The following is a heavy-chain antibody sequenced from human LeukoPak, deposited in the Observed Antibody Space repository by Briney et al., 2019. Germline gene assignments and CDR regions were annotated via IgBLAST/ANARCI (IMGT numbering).Heavy chain of an antibody. D-gene: IGHD4-11*01. J-gene: IGHJ6*03. CDR1: GFTFSSYA. V-gene: IGHV3-23*01. CDR2: ISGSGGST. Sequence: GGSLRLSCAASGFTFSSYAMSWVRQAPGKGLEWVSAISGSGGSTYYADSVKGRFTISRDNSKNTLYLQMNSLRAEDTAVYYCAKGAMTTAVLYYYYMDVWSKGTTVTVSS. CDR3: AKGAMTTAVLYYYYMDV.